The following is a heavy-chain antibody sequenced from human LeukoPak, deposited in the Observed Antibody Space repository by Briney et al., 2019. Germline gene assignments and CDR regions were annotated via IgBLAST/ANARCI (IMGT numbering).Heavy chain of an antibody. CDR1: GFTFSSYW. V-gene: IGHV3-74*01. J-gene: IGHJ4*02. CDR3: ASAIGPGSPFDY. D-gene: IGHD3-10*01. CDR2: INSDGSST. Sequence: GGSLRPSCAASGFTFSSYWMHWVRQAPGKGLVWVSRINSDGSSTSYADSVKGRFTISRDNAKNTLYLQMNSLRAEDTAVYYCASAIGPGSPFDYWGQGTLVTVSS.